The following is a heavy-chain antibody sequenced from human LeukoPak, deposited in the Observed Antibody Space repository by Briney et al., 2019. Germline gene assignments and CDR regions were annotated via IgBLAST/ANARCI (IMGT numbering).Heavy chain of an antibody. Sequence: SETLSLTCAVYGASFSGYYWIWIRQPPGKGLEWIGEINRRGSTNYNPSLKSRVTISVDTSKNQFSLKLSSVTAADTAVYYCVHSPAADSSPFDYWGQGTLVTVSS. CDR3: VHSPAADSSPFDY. CDR1: GASFSGYY. J-gene: IGHJ4*02. D-gene: IGHD3-22*01. V-gene: IGHV4-34*01. CDR2: INRRGST.